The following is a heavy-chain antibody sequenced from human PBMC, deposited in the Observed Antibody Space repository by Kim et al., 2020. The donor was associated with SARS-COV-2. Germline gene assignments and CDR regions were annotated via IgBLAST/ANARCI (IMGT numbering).Heavy chain of an antibody. CDR3: ARSGRYYDFWGGYLPDFDY. D-gene: IGHD3-3*01. V-gene: IGHV4-59*01. CDR1: GGSISSYY. J-gene: IGHJ4*02. Sequence: SETLSLTCTVSGGSISSYYWSWIRQPPGKGLEWIGYIYYSGSTNYNPSLKSRVTISVDTSKNQFSLKLSSVTAADTAVYYCARSGRYYDFWGGYLPDFDYWGQGTLVTVSS. CDR2: IYYSGST.